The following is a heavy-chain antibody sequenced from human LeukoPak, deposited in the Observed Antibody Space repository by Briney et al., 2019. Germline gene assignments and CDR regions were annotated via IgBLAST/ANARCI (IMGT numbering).Heavy chain of an antibody. V-gene: IGHV4-31*03. CDR3: AREAEVSAGFDY. CDR1: GGSIISAGYY. J-gene: IGHJ4*02. CDR2: IYYSGST. D-gene: IGHD2-8*01. Sequence: PSQTLSLTCTVSGGSIISAGYYWSWIRQHPGKGLEWIGYIYYSGSTYYRPSLQSRVTISVDTSKNQFSLKLSSVTAADTAVYYCAREAEVSAGFDYWGQGTLVTVSS.